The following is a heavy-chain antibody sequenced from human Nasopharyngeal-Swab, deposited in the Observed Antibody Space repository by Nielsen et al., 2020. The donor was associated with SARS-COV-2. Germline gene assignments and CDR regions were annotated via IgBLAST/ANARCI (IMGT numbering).Heavy chain of an antibody. Sequence: GGSLRLSCVASGFMFGSNGLSWVRQAPGKGLEWVSTTSTSGATYLADSVKGRFSVFRDNSKNTLSLEMISLRAEDTAVYHCVKGSGYHYGDHHYGMDVWGQGTTVTVSS. D-gene: IGHD3-22*01. CDR2: TSTSGAT. CDR3: VKGSGYHYGDHHYGMDV. CDR1: GFMFGSNG. V-gene: IGHV3-23*01. J-gene: IGHJ6*02.